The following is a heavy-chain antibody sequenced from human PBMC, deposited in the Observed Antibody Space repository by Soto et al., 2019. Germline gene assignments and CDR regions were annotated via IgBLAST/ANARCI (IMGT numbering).Heavy chain of an antibody. CDR1: GGSFSGYY. Sequence: SETLSLTCAVYGGSFSGYYWSWIRQPPGKGLEWIGEINHSGSTNYNPSLKSRVTISVDTSKNQLSLKLSSVTAADTAVYYCARGPLRVPTDYWGQGTLVTVSS. CDR3: ARGPLRVPTDY. J-gene: IGHJ4*02. V-gene: IGHV4-34*01. CDR2: INHSGST.